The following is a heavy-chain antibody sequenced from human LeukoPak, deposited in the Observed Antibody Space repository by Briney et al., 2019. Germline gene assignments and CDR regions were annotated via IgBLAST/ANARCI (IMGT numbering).Heavy chain of an antibody. D-gene: IGHD6-13*01. J-gene: IGHJ3*02. Sequence: PSETLSLTCTVSGGSISSSSYYWGWIRQPPGKGLEWIGSIYYSGSTYYNPSLKSRVTISVDTSKNQFSLKLSSVTAADTAVYYCARDVAAAGLGDDAFDIWGQGTMVTVSS. CDR2: IYYSGST. CDR1: GGSISSSSYY. V-gene: IGHV4-39*07. CDR3: ARDVAAAGLGDDAFDI.